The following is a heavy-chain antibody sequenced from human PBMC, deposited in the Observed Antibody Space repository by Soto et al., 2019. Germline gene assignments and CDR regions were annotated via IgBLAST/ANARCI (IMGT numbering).Heavy chain of an antibody. CDR2: ISYDGSNK. Sequence: QVQVVESGGGVVQPGRSLRLSCAASGFTFSSFAIHWVRQAPGKGLEWVAVISYDGSNKYYADSVKGRFTISRDNHKNTLYLQMNSLRAEDTAVYYCARDYYDFWSGYFDFWGQGTLVTVSS. D-gene: IGHD3-3*01. CDR1: GFTFSSFA. V-gene: IGHV3-30-3*01. CDR3: ARDYYDFWSGYFDF. J-gene: IGHJ4*02.